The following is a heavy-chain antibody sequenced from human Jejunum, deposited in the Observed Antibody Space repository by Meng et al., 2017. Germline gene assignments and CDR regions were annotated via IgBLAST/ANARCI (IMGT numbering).Heavy chain of an antibody. J-gene: IGHJ4*02. CDR2: IYHTGST. CDR3: ARMDSAFHYFDY. Sequence: QLQLQESGSGLVKPSQTLSLTSSVSGGSISSDGYTWSWIRQPPGKGLEWIGYIYHTGSTYYNPSLKSRVTISVDRSKNQFSLNLSSVTAADTAVYYCARMDSAFHYFDYWGQGTLVTVSS. D-gene: IGHD1-26*01. V-gene: IGHV4-30-2*01. CDR1: GGSISSDGYT.